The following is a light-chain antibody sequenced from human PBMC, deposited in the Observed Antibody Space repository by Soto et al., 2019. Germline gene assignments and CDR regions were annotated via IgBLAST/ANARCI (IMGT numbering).Light chain of an antibody. J-gene: IGKJ3*01. V-gene: IGKV4-1*01. Sequence: DIVMTQSPDSLAVSLGERATINCKSSQSLLYSANNKNYLAWYQQRPPHPPKLLIYWASTRESGVPDRFSGSGSGTDFTLTINNLQAEDVAVYYCQQYYSSQLTFGPGTKVEIK. CDR3: QQYYSSQLT. CDR2: WAS. CDR1: QSLLYSANNKNY.